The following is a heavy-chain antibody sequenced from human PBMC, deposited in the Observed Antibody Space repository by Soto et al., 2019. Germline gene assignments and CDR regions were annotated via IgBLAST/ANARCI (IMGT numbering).Heavy chain of an antibody. D-gene: IGHD6-13*01. CDR3: ARRSIAADGYYYYGMDV. V-gene: IGHV5-10-1*01. CDR1: VYSFTSYW. Sequence: GESLKISCKGSVYSFTSYWISWVRQMPGKGLEWMGRIDPSDSYTNYSPSFQGHVTISADKSISTAYLQWSSLKASDTAMYYCARRSIAADGYYYYGMDVWGQGTTVTV. CDR2: IDPSDSYT. J-gene: IGHJ6*02.